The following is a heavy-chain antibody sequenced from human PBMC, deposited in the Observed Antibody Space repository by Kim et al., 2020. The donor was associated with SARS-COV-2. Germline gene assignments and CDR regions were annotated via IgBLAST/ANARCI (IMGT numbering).Heavy chain of an antibody. CDR3: ARVDYYGSGSYYNEGWFDP. J-gene: IGHJ5*02. CDR1: GYSFTSYW. Sequence: GESLKISCKGSGYSFTSYWISWVRQMPGKGLEWMGRIDPSDSYTNYSPSFQGHVTISADKSISTAYLQWSSLKASDTAMYYCARVDYYGSGSYYNEGWFDPWGQGTLVTVSS. CDR2: IDPSDSYT. D-gene: IGHD3-10*01. V-gene: IGHV5-10-1*01.